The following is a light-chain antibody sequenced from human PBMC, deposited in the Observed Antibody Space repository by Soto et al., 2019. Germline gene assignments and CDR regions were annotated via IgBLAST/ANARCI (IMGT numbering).Light chain of an antibody. CDR3: SSYTSSSTLVV. CDR2: EVS. CDR1: SCDVGGYNY. Sequence: QSALTQPASVSGSPGQSITISCTGTSCDVGGYNYVSWYQQHPGKAPKLMIYEVSNRPSGVSNRFSGSKSGNTASLTISGLQAEDEADYYCSSYTSSSTLVVFGGGTQLTVL. J-gene: IGLJ2*01. V-gene: IGLV2-14*01.